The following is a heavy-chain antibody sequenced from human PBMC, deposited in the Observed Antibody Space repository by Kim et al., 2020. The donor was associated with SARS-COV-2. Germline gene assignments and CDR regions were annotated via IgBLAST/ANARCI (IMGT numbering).Heavy chain of an antibody. CDR3: AKEETWYFDD. Sequence: NNYYADPVKSRFTISRDNSKTALYLQMNSLRADDTAVYYCAKEETWYFDDWGQGTLVTVSS. CDR2: NN. V-gene: IGHV3-33*06. J-gene: IGHJ4*02.